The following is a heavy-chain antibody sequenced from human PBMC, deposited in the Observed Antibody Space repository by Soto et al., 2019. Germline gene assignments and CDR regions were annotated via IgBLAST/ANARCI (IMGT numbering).Heavy chain of an antibody. D-gene: IGHD1-20*01. CDR3: TTDSYITSVTDRFDY. CDR1: GFTFSNAW. Sequence: GGSLRLSCAASGFTFSNAWINWVRQAPGKGLEWVGRIKSKTDGGTTDFAATVKGRFAISRDDSKNMVYLQMNSLKTEDTAVYYFTTDSYITSVTDRFDYWGHGSPVTVSS. J-gene: IGHJ4*01. CDR2: IKSKTDGGTT. V-gene: IGHV3-15*07.